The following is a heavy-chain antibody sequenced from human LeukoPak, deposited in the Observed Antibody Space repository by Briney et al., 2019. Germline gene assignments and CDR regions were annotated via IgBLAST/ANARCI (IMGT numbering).Heavy chain of an antibody. Sequence: SETVSLTCTVSGGSISSYYWSWIRQPPGKGLEWIGYIYYSGSTNYNPSLKSRVTISVDTSKNQFSLKLSSVTAADTAVYYCARRSRIGGRFDPWGQGTLVTVSS. CDR1: GGSISSYY. V-gene: IGHV4-59*08. J-gene: IGHJ5*02. CDR3: ARRSRIGGRFDP. D-gene: IGHD2-15*01. CDR2: IYYSGST.